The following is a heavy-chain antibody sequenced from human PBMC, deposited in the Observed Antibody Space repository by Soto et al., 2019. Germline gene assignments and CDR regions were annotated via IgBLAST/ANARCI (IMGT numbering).Heavy chain of an antibody. Sequence: SETLSLTCTVSGGSISSSSYYWGWIRQPPGKGLEWIGSIYYSGSTYYNPSLKSRVTISVDTSKNQFSLKLSSVTAADTAVYYCAKAHLTMVRGQYYYYYMDVWGKGTTVTVSS. CDR1: GGSISSSSYY. V-gene: IGHV4-39*01. D-gene: IGHD3-10*01. CDR3: AKAHLTMVRGQYYYYYMDV. J-gene: IGHJ6*03. CDR2: IYYSGST.